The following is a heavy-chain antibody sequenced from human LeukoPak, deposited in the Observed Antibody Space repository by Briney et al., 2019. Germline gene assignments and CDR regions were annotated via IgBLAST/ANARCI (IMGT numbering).Heavy chain of an antibody. J-gene: IGHJ6*03. CDR3: AHSRGILTNWYYYYMDV. Sequence: SGPTLVKPTQTLTLTCTFSGFSISTSGVGVGWIRQPPGKALEWLALISWDDDKRYSPSLKSRLTITKVTSKNQVVLRMTNMDPVDTATYYCAHSRGILTNWYYYYMDVWGKGTTVTGSS. V-gene: IGHV2-5*02. CDR1: GFSISTSGVG. CDR2: ISWDDDK. D-gene: IGHD3-9*01.